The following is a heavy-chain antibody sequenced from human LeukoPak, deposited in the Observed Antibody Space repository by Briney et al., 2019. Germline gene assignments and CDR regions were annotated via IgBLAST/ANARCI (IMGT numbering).Heavy chain of an antibody. Sequence: PSETLSLTCTVSGGSISSYYWSWIQQPPGKGLEWIGYIYYSGSTNYNPSLKSRVTISVDTSKNQFSLKLSSVTAADTAVYYCARQQGSNGPYYYDSSGYSYAFDIWGQGTMVTVSS. D-gene: IGHD3-22*01. J-gene: IGHJ3*02. CDR1: GGSISSYY. CDR2: IYYSGST. V-gene: IGHV4-59*08. CDR3: ARQQGSNGPYYYDSSGYSYAFDI.